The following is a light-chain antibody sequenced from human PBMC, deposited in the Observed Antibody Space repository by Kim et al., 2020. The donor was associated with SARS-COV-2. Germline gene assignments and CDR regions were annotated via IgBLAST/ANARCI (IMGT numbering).Light chain of an antibody. CDR1: SSDVGGYNY. J-gene: IGLJ1*01. CDR2: DVN. CDR3: SSYTSSSTNYV. Sequence: SITISCTGTSSDVGGYNYVSWNQQHPGKAPKLMIYDVNNRPSGISNRFSGSKSGNTASLTISGLQAEDEADYYCSSYTSSSTNYVFGTGTKVTVL. V-gene: IGLV2-14*03.